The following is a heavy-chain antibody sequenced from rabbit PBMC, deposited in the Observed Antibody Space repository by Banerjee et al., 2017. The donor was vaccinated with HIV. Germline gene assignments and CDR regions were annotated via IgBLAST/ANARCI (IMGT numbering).Heavy chain of an antibody. CDR3: ARGGSDNYGAYNL. D-gene: IGHD1-1*01. Sequence: QEQLEESGGDLVKPEGSLTLTCTASGFSFSSSYWICWVRQAPGKGLEWIGCIYTGSGSTYYASWAKGRFTISKASSTTVTLQMTSLTVADTATYFCARGGSDNYGAYNLWGQGTLVTVS. J-gene: IGHJ3*01. CDR1: GFSFSSSYW. V-gene: IGHV1S45*01. CDR2: IYTGSGST.